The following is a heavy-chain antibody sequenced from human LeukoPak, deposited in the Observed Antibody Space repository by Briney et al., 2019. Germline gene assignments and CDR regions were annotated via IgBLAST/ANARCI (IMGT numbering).Heavy chain of an antibody. D-gene: IGHD3-22*01. CDR3: ARSHYDSSGDYNHHYYYGMDV. V-gene: IGHV3-74*01. J-gene: IGHJ6*02. CDR2: INSDGSST. Sequence: QAGGSLRLSCAASGFTFSSYWMHWVRQAPGKGLVWVSRINSDGSSTSYADSVKGRFTISRDNAKNTLYLQMNSLRAEDTAVYYCARSHYDSSGDYNHHYYYGMDVWGQGTTVTVSS. CDR1: GFTFSSYW.